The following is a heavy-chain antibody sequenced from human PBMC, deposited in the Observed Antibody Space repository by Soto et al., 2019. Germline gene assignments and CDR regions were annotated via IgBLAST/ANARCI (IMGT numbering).Heavy chain of an antibody. V-gene: IGHV3-23*01. J-gene: IGHJ6*02. Sequence: GGSLRLSCAASGFTFSSYAMSWVRQAPGKGLEWVSAISGSGDSTYYADSVKGRFTISRDNSKNTLYLQMNSLRAEDTAVYYCAKSPDASGYDLSYYYYYGMDVWGQGTTVTVSS. CDR2: ISGSGDST. D-gene: IGHD5-12*01. CDR3: AKSPDASGYDLSYYYYYGMDV. CDR1: GFTFSSYA.